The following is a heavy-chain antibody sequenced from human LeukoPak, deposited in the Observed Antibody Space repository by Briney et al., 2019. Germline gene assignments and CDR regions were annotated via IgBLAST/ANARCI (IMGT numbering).Heavy chain of an antibody. J-gene: IGHJ3*02. CDR1: GGSISSGGYS. D-gene: IGHD4-17*01. CDR2: IYHTGST. V-gene: IGHV4-30-2*01. Sequence: PSETLSLTCAVSGGSISSGGYSWSWIRQPPGKGLEWIGYIYHTGSTYYNPSLKSRVTISVDRSKNQFSLKLRSVTAADTAVYYCARGGGYGDYVEAFDIWGQGTMVTVSS. CDR3: ARGGGYGDYVEAFDI.